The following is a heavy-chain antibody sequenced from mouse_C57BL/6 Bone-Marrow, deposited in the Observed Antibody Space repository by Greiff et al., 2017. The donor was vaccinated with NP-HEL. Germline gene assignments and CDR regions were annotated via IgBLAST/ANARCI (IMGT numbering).Heavy chain of an antibody. Sequence: QVQLQQSGAELVRPGTSVKVSCKASGYAFTNYLIEWVKQRPGQGLEWIGVINPGSGGTNYNEKFKGKATLTADKSSSTAYMQLSSLTSEDSAVYYCAIEGGFFDYWGQGTTLTVSS. CDR1: GYAFTNYL. J-gene: IGHJ2*01. CDR2: INPGSGGT. CDR3: AIEGGFFDY. V-gene: IGHV1-54*01.